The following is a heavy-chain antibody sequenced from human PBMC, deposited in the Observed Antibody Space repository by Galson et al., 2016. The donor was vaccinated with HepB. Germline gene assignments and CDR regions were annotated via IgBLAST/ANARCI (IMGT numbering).Heavy chain of an antibody. CDR1: GFTFNTYN. J-gene: IGHJ4*02. Sequence: RLSCAASGFTFNTYNMNWVRQTPAKGLEWVANINQDGTERYYVDSVEGRFAISRDNSKNFLFLQMSSLRVEDTAGYYCARDPEYSGYGPFDYWGQGTLVTVSS. V-gene: IGHV3-7*01. CDR2: INQDGTER. CDR3: ARDPEYSGYGPFDY. D-gene: IGHD5-12*01.